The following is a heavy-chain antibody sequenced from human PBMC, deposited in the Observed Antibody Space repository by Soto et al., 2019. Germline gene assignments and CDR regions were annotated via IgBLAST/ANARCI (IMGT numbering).Heavy chain of an antibody. CDR3: ARAGGDYDYYYGMDV. CDR1: GYTFTSYY. Sequence: GASVKVSCKASGYTFTSYYMHWVRQAPGQGLEWMGIINPSGGSTSYAQKFQGRVTMTRDTSTSTVYMELSSLRSEDTAVYYCARAGGDYDYYYGMDVWGQGTTVTVSS. V-gene: IGHV1-46*01. D-gene: IGHD2-21*02. J-gene: IGHJ6*02. CDR2: INPSGGST.